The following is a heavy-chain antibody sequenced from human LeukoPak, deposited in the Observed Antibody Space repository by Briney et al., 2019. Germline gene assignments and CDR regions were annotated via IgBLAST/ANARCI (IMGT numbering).Heavy chain of an antibody. CDR2: IKQDGSEK. J-gene: IGHJ6*03. CDR3: ARVARASIVGDMDV. V-gene: IGHV3-7*01. CDR1: GFTFDDYA. D-gene: IGHD1-26*01. Sequence: GGSLRLSCAASGFTFDDYAMHWVRQAPGKGLEWVANIKQDGSEKNYVDSVKGRFTISRDDAKNSLYLQMNSLRAADTAVYYCARVARASIVGDMDVWGKGTTVTVSS.